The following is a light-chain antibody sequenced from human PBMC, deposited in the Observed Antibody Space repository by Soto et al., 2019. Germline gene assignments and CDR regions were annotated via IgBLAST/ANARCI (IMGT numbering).Light chain of an antibody. J-gene: IGKJ1*01. CDR3: HLYGASPPT. V-gene: IGKV3-20*01. CDR2: GAS. CDR1: QSVSSSD. Sequence: EIVMTQSPGTLSLSPGERATLSCRASQSVSSSDLAWYQQKPGQAPRLLISGASGRATGIPDRFSASGSGRDFTLTISRLEPEDSAVFYCHLYGASPPTFGQGTKVDIK.